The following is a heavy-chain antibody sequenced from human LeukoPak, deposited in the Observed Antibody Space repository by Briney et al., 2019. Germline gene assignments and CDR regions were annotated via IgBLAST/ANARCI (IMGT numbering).Heavy chain of an antibody. Sequence: ASVKVSCKASGYTFTSYAMHWVRQAPGQRLEWMGWINAGNGNTKYSQKFQGRVTITRDTSASTAYMELSSLRSEDTAVYYCARDRRSENWGSGGVNYWGQGTLVTVSS. D-gene: IGHD7-27*01. CDR2: INAGNGNT. V-gene: IGHV1-3*01. CDR1: GYTFTSYA. J-gene: IGHJ4*02. CDR3: ARDRRSENWGSGGVNY.